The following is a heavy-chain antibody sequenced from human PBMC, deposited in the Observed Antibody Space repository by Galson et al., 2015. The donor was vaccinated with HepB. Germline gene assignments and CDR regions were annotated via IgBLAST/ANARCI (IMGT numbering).Heavy chain of an antibody. D-gene: IGHD3-10*01. J-gene: IGHJ4*02. V-gene: IGHV3-30*18. CDR3: AKDLGFGLLWFGELGFY. Sequence: SLRLSCAASGFTFSSYGMHWVRQAPGKGLEWVAVISYDGSNKYYADSVKGRFTISRDNSKNTLYLQMNSLRAEDTAVYYCAKDLGFGLLWFGELGFYWGQGTLVTVSS. CDR2: ISYDGSNK. CDR1: GFTFSSYG.